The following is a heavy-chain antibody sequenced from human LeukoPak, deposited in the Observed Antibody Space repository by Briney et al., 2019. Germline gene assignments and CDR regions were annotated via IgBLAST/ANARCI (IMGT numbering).Heavy chain of an antibody. CDR2: INHSGST. CDR1: GGSFSGYY. CDR3: ARTRLNNYDFWRGLTTRTNWFDP. J-gene: IGHJ5*02. V-gene: IGHV4-34*01. Sequence: SETLSLTCAVYGGSFSGYYWSWIRQPPGKGLEWIGEINHSGSTNYNPSLKSRVTISVDTSKNQFSLKLSSVTAADTAVYYCARTRLNNYDFWRGLTTRTNWFDPWGQGTLVTVSS. D-gene: IGHD3-3*01.